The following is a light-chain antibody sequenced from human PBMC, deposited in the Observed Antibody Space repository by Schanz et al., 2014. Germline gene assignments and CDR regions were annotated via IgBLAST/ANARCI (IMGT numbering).Light chain of an antibody. J-gene: IGKJ1*01. CDR1: EDITVF. Sequence: IQLTQSPSSLSASVGDRVTISCRASEDITVFLAWYQQRPGQAPKLLIYAASILQSGVPSRFSGSGSGTEFSLTISSLQPEDFATYYCQQVENYPWTFGQGTRVEIK. CDR2: AAS. V-gene: IGKV1-9*01. CDR3: QQVENYPWT.